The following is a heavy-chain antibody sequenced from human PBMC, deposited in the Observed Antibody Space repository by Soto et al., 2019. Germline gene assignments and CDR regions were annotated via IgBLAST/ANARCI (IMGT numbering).Heavy chain of an antibody. J-gene: IGHJ4*02. Sequence: EVQLAESGGGMVQPGGSLRLSCVASGFTFSSYDIHWVRQAPGKGLEYVSSISSNGGTTYYGNSVKGRFTISRDTSKNTLYLQMGSLRAEDMAVYYCVRRVSGNYDYWGQGTLVTVSS. CDR1: GFTFSSYD. CDR2: ISSNGGTT. V-gene: IGHV3-64*01. CDR3: VRRVSGNYDY. D-gene: IGHD1-7*01.